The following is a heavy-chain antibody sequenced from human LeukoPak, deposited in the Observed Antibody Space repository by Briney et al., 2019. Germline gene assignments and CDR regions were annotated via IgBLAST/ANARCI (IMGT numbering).Heavy chain of an antibody. Sequence: GVSLRLSCAVSGFTLTNHGVSWVRQAPGKGLEWVSIITGTGGSYYGDSVKGRFILSRDNSKNTVYMQMSSLRAEDTATYYCAKDYCRDGNCPFPFLDSWGQGTLVTVSS. V-gene: IGHV3-23*01. CDR3: AKDYCRDGNCPFPFLDS. CDR1: GFTLTNHG. CDR2: ITGTGGS. J-gene: IGHJ4*02. D-gene: IGHD2-15*01.